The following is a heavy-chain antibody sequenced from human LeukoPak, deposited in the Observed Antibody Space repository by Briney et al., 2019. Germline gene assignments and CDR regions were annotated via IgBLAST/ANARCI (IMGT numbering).Heavy chain of an antibody. J-gene: IGHJ4*02. D-gene: IGHD4/OR15-4a*01. CDR2: VNSDGSSK. V-gene: IGHV3-74*03. Sequence: GGSLRLSCVVSGFTINDYWMHWVRQAPGKGLEWVSRVNSDGSSKTYADSVKGRFTTSRDNAKNMVYLQLNSLRAEDTAVYYCTREYSANRYSDYWGLGTLVTVSS. CDR1: GFTINDYW. CDR3: TREYSANRYSDY.